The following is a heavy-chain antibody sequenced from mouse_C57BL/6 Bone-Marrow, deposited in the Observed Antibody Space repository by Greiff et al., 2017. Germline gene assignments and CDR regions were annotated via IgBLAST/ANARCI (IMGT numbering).Heavy chain of an antibody. D-gene: IGHD1-1*01. J-gene: IGHJ1*03. CDR1: GYTFTSYW. CDR2: INPSNGGT. CDR3: ARGDYSRGDFDV. V-gene: IGHV1-53*01. Sequence: QVQLQQPGTELVKPGASVKLSCKASGYTFTSYWMHWVKQRPGQGLEWIGNINPSNGGTNYNEKFKSKATLTVDKSSSTAYMQLSSLTSADSAVYYCARGDYSRGDFDVWGTGTTVTVSS.